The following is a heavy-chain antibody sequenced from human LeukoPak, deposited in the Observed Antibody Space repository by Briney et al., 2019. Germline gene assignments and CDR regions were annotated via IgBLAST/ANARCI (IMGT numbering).Heavy chain of an antibody. CDR3: ARVPNLGYCSGGSCSDY. Sequence: SETLSLTCTVYGGSFSSYYWSWIRQPPGKGLEWIGEINHSGSTNYNPSLKSRVTISVDKSKNQFSLKLSSVTAADTAVYYCARVPNLGYCSGGSCSDYWGQGTLVTVSS. J-gene: IGHJ4*02. D-gene: IGHD2-15*01. CDR1: GGSFSSYY. CDR2: INHSGST. V-gene: IGHV4-34*01.